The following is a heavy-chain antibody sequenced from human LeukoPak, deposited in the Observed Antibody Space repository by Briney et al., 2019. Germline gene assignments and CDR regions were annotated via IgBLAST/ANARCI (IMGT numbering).Heavy chain of an antibody. CDR1: GFTFSSYS. J-gene: IGHJ5*02. D-gene: IGHD6-19*01. CDR3: ATCPWQQWLDNNWFDP. Sequence: PGGSLRLSCAASGFTFSSYSMNWVRQAPGKGLEWVSSISSSSSYIYYADSVKGRFTISRDNAKNSLYLQMNSLRAEDTAVYYCATCPWQQWLDNNWFDPWGQGTLVTVSS. CDR2: ISSSSSYI. V-gene: IGHV3-21*04.